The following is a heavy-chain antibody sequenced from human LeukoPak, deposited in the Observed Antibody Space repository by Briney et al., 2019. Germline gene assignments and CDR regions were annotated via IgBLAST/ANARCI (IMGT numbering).Heavy chain of an antibody. J-gene: IGHJ4*02. CDR2: IYHSGST. D-gene: IGHD2-15*01. CDR3: ARGDLGYCSGGSCPPSHFDY. V-gene: IGHV4-30-2*01. Sequence: SETLSLTCAVSGGSISSGGYSWSWTRQPPGKGLEWIGYIYHSGSTYYNPSLKSRVTISVDRSKNQFSLKLSSVTAADTAVYYCARGDLGYCSGGSCPPSHFDYWGQGTLVTVSS. CDR1: GGSISSGGYS.